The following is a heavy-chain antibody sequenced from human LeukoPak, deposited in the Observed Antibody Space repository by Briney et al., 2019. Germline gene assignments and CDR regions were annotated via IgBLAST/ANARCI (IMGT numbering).Heavy chain of an antibody. CDR1: GGTFSSYA. Sequence: SVKVSCKASGGTFSSYAISWVRQAPGQGLEWMGGIIPIFGTANYAQKFQGRVTITADESTSTAYMELSSLRSEDTAVYYCARIRDGYNSYFFYGMDVWGQGTTVTVSS. V-gene: IGHV1-69*01. D-gene: IGHD5-24*01. J-gene: IGHJ6*02. CDR3: ARIRDGYNSYFFYGMDV. CDR2: IIPIFGTA.